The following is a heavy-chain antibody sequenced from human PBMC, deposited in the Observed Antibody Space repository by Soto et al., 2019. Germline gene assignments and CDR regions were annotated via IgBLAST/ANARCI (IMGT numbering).Heavy chain of an antibody. Sequence: SETLSLTCTVSGGPIRSRSYYWGWIRQPPGKGLEWIGSIDYSGSTYYKPSLKSRVTISVDTSRNQFSLELSSVTAADTAVYYCARHYGPGNYYTYYYYGMDVWGQGATVTVSS. CDR2: IDYSGST. V-gene: IGHV4-39*01. CDR3: ARHYGPGNYYTYYYYGMDV. CDR1: GGPIRSRSYY. J-gene: IGHJ6*02. D-gene: IGHD3-10*01.